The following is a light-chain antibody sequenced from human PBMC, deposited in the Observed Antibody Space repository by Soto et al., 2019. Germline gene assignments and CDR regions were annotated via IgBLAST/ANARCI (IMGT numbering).Light chain of an antibody. Sequence: QSVLTQPASVSGSPGQSITISCTGTSSDVGGYNYVSWYQQHPGKAPKLMIYDVSNRPSGVSTRFSGSKSGNTASLTISGLQAEDEADYYCSSYTSSDTLLFGGGTKVTVL. CDR1: SSDVGGYNY. J-gene: IGLJ2*01. CDR3: SSYTSSDTLL. V-gene: IGLV2-14*01. CDR2: DVS.